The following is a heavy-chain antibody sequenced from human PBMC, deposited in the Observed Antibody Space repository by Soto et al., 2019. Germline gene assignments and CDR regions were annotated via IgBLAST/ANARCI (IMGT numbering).Heavy chain of an antibody. CDR1: GFTFSDYY. Sequence: GGSLRLSCAASGFTFSDYYMSWIRQAPGKGLEWVSYISSSGSTIYYADAVKGRFTISRDNARNSLYLQMNSLSAEDTAVYYCASGANYDYIWGSYRSFDYWGQGTLVTVSS. D-gene: IGHD3-16*02. J-gene: IGHJ4*02. CDR3: ASGANYDYIWGSYRSFDY. CDR2: ISSSGSTI. V-gene: IGHV3-11*01.